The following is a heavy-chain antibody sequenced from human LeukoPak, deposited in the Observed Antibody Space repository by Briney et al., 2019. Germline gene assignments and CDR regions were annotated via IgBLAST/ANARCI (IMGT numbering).Heavy chain of an antibody. CDR2: VRSKSDGATT. CDR3: ATESVDLFDY. CDR1: GFTFSSYS. V-gene: IGHV3-15*01. Sequence: PGGSLRLSCAASGFTFSSYSMGWVRQTPGKGLEWVGRVRSKSDGATTDYPTPVKGRFTISRDDSINTLFLQMNSLKTEDTAVYYCATESVDLFDYWGQGTLVTVSS. D-gene: IGHD4-23*01. J-gene: IGHJ4*02.